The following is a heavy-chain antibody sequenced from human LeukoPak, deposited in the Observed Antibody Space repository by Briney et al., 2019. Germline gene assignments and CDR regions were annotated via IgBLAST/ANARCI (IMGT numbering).Heavy chain of an antibody. D-gene: IGHD6-25*01. Sequence: GGSLRLSCAASGFTFDDYAMHWVRQAPGKGLEWVSGISWNSGSIGYADSVKGRFTISRDNAKNSLYLQMNSLRAEDTALYYCAKAPGIAAGFDYWGQGTLVTVSS. V-gene: IGHV3-9*01. CDR1: GFTFDDYA. CDR2: ISWNSGSI. J-gene: IGHJ4*02. CDR3: AKAPGIAAGFDY.